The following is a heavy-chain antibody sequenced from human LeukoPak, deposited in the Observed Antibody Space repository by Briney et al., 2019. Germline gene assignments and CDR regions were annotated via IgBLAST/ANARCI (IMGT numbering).Heavy chain of an antibody. Sequence: SETLSLTCTVSGGSISSSSYYWGWIRQPPGKGLEWIGSIYYSGSTYYNPSLKSRVTISVDTSKNQFSLKLSSVTAADTAVYYCARVLQQLGQGDFYYYYGMDVWGQGTTVTVSS. J-gene: IGHJ6*02. CDR3: ARVLQQLGQGDFYYYYGMDV. D-gene: IGHD6-13*01. CDR2: IYYSGST. CDR1: GGSISSSSYY. V-gene: IGHV4-39*07.